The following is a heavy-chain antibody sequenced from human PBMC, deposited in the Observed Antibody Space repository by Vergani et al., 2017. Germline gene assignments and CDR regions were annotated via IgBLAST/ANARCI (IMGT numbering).Heavy chain of an antibody. CDR1: GFTFSSYA. CDR2: ISYDGSNK. J-gene: IGHJ1*01. V-gene: IGHV3-30-3*01. CDR3: ARDRGYCSSTSCSEYFQH. Sequence: QVQLVESGGGVVQPGRSLRLSCAASGFTFSSYAMHWVRQAPGKGLEWVAVISYDGSNKYYADSVKGRFTISRDSSKNTLYLQMNSLRAEDTAVYYCARDRGYCSSTSCSEYFQHWGQGTLVTVSS. D-gene: IGHD2-2*01.